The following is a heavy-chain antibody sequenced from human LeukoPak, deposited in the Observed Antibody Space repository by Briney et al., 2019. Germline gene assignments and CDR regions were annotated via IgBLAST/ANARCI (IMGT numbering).Heavy chain of an antibody. J-gene: IGHJ6*03. V-gene: IGHV1-18*01. CDR1: GYTFTSYG. CDR2: ISAYNGNT. CDR3: AREVAANDYYYYYMDV. Sequence: ASVKVSCKASGYTFTSYGISWVRQAPGQGLEWMGWISAYNGNTNYAQKLQGRVTMTTDTSTSTAYMELRSLRSDDTAVYYCAREVAANDYYYYYMDVWGKGTTVTVSS. D-gene: IGHD1-26*01.